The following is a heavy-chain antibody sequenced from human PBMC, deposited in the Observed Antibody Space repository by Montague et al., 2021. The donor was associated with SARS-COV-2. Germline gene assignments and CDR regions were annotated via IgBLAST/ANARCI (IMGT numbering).Heavy chain of an antibody. D-gene: IGHD5-24*01. CDR2: VDHSGNT. CDR1: GGSFHIFS. Sequence: SETLSLTCAVYGGSFHIFSWGWIRQSPGKGLEWIGEVDHSGNTKYNPSLKRRVTISVDTSKNQFSLTLTSVTAADTAIYYCARATRAVQITPGFRYWGQGTQVAVSS. J-gene: IGHJ4*02. V-gene: IGHV4-34*01. CDR3: ARATRAVQITPGFRY.